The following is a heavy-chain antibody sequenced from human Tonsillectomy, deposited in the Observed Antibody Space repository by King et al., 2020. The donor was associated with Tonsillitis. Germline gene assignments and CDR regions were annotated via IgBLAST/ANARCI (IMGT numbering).Heavy chain of an antibody. V-gene: IGHV3-23*04. CDR3: AKYEREYSRGWYYFDY. CDR1: GFTFSSYA. CDR2: ISGSGGSK. J-gene: IGHJ4*02. D-gene: IGHD6-19*01. Sequence: VQLVESGGGLVQPGGSLRLSCAASGFTFSSYAMSWVRQAPGKGLTWVSAISGSGGSKYYADSVKARFTISRDNSKNTLYLQMNSRRAEDTAVNYCAKYEREYSRGWYYFDYWGQGTLVTVSS.